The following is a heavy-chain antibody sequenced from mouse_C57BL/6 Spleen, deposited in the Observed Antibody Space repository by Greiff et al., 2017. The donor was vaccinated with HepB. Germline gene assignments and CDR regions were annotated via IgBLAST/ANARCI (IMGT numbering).Heavy chain of an antibody. CDR2: IYPSDSET. J-gene: IGHJ3*01. V-gene: IGHV1-61*01. CDR3: ARSWGYDGFAY. CDR1: GYTFTSYW. Sequence: QVQLKQPGAELVRPGSSVKLSCKASGYTFTSYWMDWVKQRPGQGLEWIGNIYPSDSETHYNQKFKDKATLTVDKSSSTAYMQLSSLTSEDSAVYYCARSWGYDGFAYWGQGTLVTVSA. D-gene: IGHD2-2*01.